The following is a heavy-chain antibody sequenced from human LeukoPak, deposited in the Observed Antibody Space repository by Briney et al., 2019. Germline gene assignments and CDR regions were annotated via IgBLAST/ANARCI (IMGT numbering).Heavy chain of an antibody. CDR1: GGSISSYH. V-gene: IGHV4-59*08. J-gene: IGHJ3*02. D-gene: IGHD2-21*01. CDR2: IHYSGST. CDR3: ARSVSWGLLVRDDAFDI. Sequence: PETLSLTCTVSGGSISSYHWIWIRQPPGKGLEWIGYIHYSGSTNYNPSLKSRVTTSVDTSKKQFPLKLWSVTAADTAVYYCARSVSWGLLVRDDAFDIWGQGTMVTVSS.